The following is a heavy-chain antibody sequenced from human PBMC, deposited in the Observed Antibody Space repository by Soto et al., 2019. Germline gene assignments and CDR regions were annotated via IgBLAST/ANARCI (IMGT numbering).Heavy chain of an antibody. J-gene: IGHJ4*02. Sequence: QITLKESGPTLVKPTQTLTLTCTFSGFSLSTSGVGVGWIRQPPGKALEWLALIYWNDDKRYSPSLKSRLTITKDTAKNQVVLTMTNMDPVDTATYYCARHEYSSSSLDYWGQGTLVTVSS. V-gene: IGHV2-5*01. CDR3: ARHEYSSSSLDY. D-gene: IGHD6-6*01. CDR2: IYWNDDK. CDR1: GFSLSTSGVG.